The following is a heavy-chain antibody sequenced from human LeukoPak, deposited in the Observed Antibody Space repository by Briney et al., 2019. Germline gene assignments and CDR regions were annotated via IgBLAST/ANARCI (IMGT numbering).Heavy chain of an antibody. V-gene: IGHV1-2*02. Sequence: ASVKVSCKASGYTFTDYYIHCVRQAPGQGLEWMGWINPSSGGTNYPQKFQGRVTMSRDTSLSTAYMEVSGLTSDDTAVYYCARGVVAATFYYYMDVWGKGTTVTVAS. CDR3: ARGVVAATFYYYMDV. D-gene: IGHD2-15*01. CDR2: INPSSGGT. CDR1: GYTFTDYY. J-gene: IGHJ6*03.